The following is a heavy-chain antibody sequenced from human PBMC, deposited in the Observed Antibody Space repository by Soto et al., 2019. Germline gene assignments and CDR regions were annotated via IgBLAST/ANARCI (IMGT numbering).Heavy chain of an antibody. D-gene: IGHD2-8*02. V-gene: IGHV3-33*06. CDR3: AKEKGTGRAPNGAYDV. J-gene: IGHJ3*01. CDR1: GFTFKDCA. CDR2: IFNDAGNE. Sequence: QGQLVESGGDVVQPGRSLRLSCAASGFTFKDCAMHWVRQAPGKGLEWVSIIFNDAGNEYYTESVKGRFTISRDNSKNTLYLQMNSLRDEDTAVYYCAKEKGTGRAPNGAYDVWGRGTRVTVSS.